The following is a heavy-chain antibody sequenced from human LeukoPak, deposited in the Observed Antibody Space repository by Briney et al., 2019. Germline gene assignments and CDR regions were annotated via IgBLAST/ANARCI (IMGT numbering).Heavy chain of an antibody. J-gene: IGHJ4*02. V-gene: IGHV3-30*04. CDR3: ARDHYYGSGSYTAFDF. Sequence: GGPLRLSCAASGFSFSNYAIHWVRQAPGKGREWVAVISYDGGNKYYADSVKGRFTISRDNSKNTLYLQVNSLRGEDTAVYYCARDHYYGSGSYTAFDFWGQGTLVTVSS. CDR1: GFSFSNYA. CDR2: ISYDGGNK. D-gene: IGHD3-10*01.